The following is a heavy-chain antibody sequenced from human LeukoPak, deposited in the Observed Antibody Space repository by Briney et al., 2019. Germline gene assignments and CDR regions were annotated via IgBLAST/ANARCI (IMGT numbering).Heavy chain of an antibody. CDR2: INPNSGGT. CDR1: GYTFTGYY. J-gene: IGHJ3*02. CDR3: ARVQYYDFWSGYPPYAFDI. D-gene: IGHD3-3*01. V-gene: IGHV1-2*02. Sequence: ASVKVSCKASGYTFTGYYMHWVRQAPGQGLEWMGWINPNSGGTNYAQKFQGRVTMTRDTSISTAYMELSRLRSDDTAVYYCARVQYYDFWSGYPPYAFDIWGQGTMVTVSS.